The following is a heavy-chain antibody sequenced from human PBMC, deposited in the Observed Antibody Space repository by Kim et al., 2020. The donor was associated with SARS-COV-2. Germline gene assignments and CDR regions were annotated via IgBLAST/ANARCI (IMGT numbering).Heavy chain of an antibody. CDR2: ISGSGSST. Sequence: GGSLRLSCAASGFTFSSYAMSWVRQAPGKGLEWVAAISGSGSSTYYADSVKGRFTISRDNSKNTLYLQMNSLRAEDTAVYYCAKDFYDSSGYHLDNWGPGTPLTVSS. CDR1: GFTFSSYA. V-gene: IGHV3-23*01. J-gene: IGHJ4*02. CDR3: AKDFYDSSGYHLDN. D-gene: IGHD3-22*01.